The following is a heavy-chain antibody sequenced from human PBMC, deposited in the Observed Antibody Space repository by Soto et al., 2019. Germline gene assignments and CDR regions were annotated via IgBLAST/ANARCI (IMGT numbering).Heavy chain of an antibody. CDR3: AREDRDRETGLVPAAIDGMDV. CDR2: FIPIFGIA. V-gene: IGHV1-69*08. D-gene: IGHD2-2*01. CDR1: GGTFRRYS. Sequence: QVQLVQSGAEVKKPGSSVKVSCKASGGTFRRYSITWVRQAPGHGLEWIGRFIPIFGIASYAQKFQGRVSITADASTSTASMELSSLRSDDTAVYYCAREDRDRETGLVPAAIDGMDVWGQGTTVTVSS. J-gene: IGHJ6*02.